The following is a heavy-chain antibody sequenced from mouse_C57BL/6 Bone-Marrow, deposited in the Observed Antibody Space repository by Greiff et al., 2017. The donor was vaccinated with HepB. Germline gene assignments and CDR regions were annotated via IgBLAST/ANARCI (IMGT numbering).Heavy chain of an antibody. Sequence: EVQVVESGPELVKPGASVKISCKASGYSFTGYYMNWVKQSPEKSLEWIGEINPSTGGTTYNQKFKAKATLTVDKSSSTAYMQLKSLTSEDSAVYYCARLAYDGYSWFAYWGQGTLVTVSA. CDR1: GYSFTGYY. V-gene: IGHV1-42*01. CDR3: ARLAYDGYSWFAY. J-gene: IGHJ3*01. CDR2: INPSTGGT. D-gene: IGHD2-3*01.